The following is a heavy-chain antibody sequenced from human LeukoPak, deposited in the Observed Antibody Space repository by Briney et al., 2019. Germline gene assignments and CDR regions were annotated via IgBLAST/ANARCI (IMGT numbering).Heavy chain of an antibody. V-gene: IGHV3-7*01. CDR1: GFTFTTYW. CDR2: TKQDGSEK. Sequence: GGSLRLSCAASGFTFTTYWMSWVRQAPGKGLEWVANTKQDGSEKYYVDSVKGRFTISRDNAKKSLYLQMNSLRAEDTAVYYCASSGIFDDFWSGYYGFDYWGQGTLVTVSS. CDR3: ASSGIFDDFWSGYYGFDY. J-gene: IGHJ4*02. D-gene: IGHD3-3*01.